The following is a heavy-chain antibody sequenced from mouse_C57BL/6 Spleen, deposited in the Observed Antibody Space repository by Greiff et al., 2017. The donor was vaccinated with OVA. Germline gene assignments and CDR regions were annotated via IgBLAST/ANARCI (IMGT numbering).Heavy chain of an antibody. CDR1: GYTFTDYY. CDR2: INPYNGGT. V-gene: IGHV1-19*01. D-gene: IGHD1-3*01. J-gene: IGHJ3*01. CDR3: ARWGKGFAY. Sequence: EVQLQQSGPVLVKPGASVKMSCKASGYTFTDYYMNWVKQSHGKSLEWIGVINPYNGGTSYNQKFKGKATLTVDKSSSTAYMELNSLTSEDSAVYYCARWGKGFAYWGQGTLVTVSA.